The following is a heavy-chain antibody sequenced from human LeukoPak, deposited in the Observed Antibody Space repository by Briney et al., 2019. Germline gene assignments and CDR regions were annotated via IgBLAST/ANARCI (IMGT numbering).Heavy chain of an antibody. CDR1: GFTFSSYA. CDR3: ARGVTYYYGSGSYYNDY. J-gene: IGHJ4*02. CDR2: ISSNGGST. Sequence: PGGSLRLSCAASGFTFSSYAMHWVRQAPGKGLEYVSAISSNGGSTYYANSVKGRSTISRDNSKNTLYLQMGSLRAEDMAVYYCARGVTYYYGSGSYYNDYWGQGTLVTVSS. D-gene: IGHD3-10*01. V-gene: IGHV3-64*01.